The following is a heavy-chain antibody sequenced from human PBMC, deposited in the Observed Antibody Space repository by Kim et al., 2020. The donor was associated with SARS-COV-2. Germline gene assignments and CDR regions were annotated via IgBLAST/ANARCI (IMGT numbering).Heavy chain of an antibody. J-gene: IGHJ6*02. CDR3: ARVELVYYYYGMDV. V-gene: IGHV1-46*04. D-gene: IGHD6-13*01. Sequence: KLQDRGTMTRDKSASTVYMELSSLRSEDTAVYYCARVELVYYYYGMDVWGQGTTVTVSS.